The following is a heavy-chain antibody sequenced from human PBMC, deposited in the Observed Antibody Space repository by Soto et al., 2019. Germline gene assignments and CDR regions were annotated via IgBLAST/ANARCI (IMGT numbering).Heavy chain of an antibody. CDR3: TRGSRDCSGGSCYFGHNWFDP. Sequence: SLRLSCTASGFTFGDYAMSWFRQAPGKGLEWVGFIRSKAYGGTTEYAASVKGRFTISRDDSESIAYLQMNSLKTEDTAVYYCTRGSRDCSGGSCYFGHNWFDPWGQGTLVTVSS. V-gene: IGHV3-49*03. CDR1: GFTFGDYA. CDR2: IRSKAYGGTT. J-gene: IGHJ5*02. D-gene: IGHD2-15*01.